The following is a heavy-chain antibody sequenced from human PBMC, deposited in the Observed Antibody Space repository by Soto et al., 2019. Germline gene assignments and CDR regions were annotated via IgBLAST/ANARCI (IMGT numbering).Heavy chain of an antibody. D-gene: IGHD3-10*01. Sequence: PSETLSLTCAVYGGSFSGYYWSWIRQPPGKGLEWIGEINHSGSTNYNPSLKSRVTISVDTSKNQFSLKLSSVTAADTAVYYCARFPPIPRSGSYYNVRDRDYWGQGTLVTVSS. CDR2: INHSGST. V-gene: IGHV4-34*01. CDR3: ARFPPIPRSGSYYNVRDRDY. J-gene: IGHJ4*02. CDR1: GGSFSGYY.